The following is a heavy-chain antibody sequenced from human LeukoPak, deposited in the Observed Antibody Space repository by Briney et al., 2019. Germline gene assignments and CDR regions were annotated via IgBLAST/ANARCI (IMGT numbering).Heavy chain of an antibody. CDR1: GFTFSSYS. V-gene: IGHV3-21*01. CDR3: ARDRWVAAKGFDY. Sequence: GGSLRLSCAASGFTFSSYSMNWVRQAPGKGLEWVSSISSSSSYIYYADSVKGRFTISRDNAKNSLYLQMNSLRAEDTAVYYCARDRWVAAKGFDYWGQGTLVTVSS. J-gene: IGHJ4*02. D-gene: IGHD2-15*01. CDR2: ISSSSSYI.